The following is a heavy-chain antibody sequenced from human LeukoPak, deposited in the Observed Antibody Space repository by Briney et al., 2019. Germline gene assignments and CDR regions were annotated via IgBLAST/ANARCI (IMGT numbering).Heavy chain of an antibody. CDR1: GFTFSSYW. Sequence: GGSLRLSCAASGFTFSSYWMSWVRQAPGKGLEWVANIRQDGSEIYYVDSVKGRFTISRDNAKNTLYLQMNSLRAEDTAVYYCAREQLWRSSFDYWGQGTLVTVSS. CDR3: AREQLWRSSFDY. J-gene: IGHJ4*02. D-gene: IGHD5-18*01. V-gene: IGHV3-7*01. CDR2: IRQDGSEI.